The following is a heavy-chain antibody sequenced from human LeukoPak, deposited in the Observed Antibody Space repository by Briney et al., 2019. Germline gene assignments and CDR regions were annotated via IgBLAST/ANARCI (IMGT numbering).Heavy chain of an antibody. Sequence: SETLSLTCTVSGGSISSSSYYWGWIRQPPGKGLEWIGSIYYSGSTYYNPPLKSRVTISVDTSKNQFSLRLTSVTAADPAVYYCSRDPPAGTSPYWGQGTLVTVSS. CDR1: GGSISSSSYY. D-gene: IGHD1-7*01. CDR3: SRDPPAGTSPY. V-gene: IGHV4-39*07. CDR2: IYYSGST. J-gene: IGHJ4*02.